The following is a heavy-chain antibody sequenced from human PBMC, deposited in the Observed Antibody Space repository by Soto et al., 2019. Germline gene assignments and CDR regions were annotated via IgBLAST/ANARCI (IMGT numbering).Heavy chain of an antibody. Sequence: PSQTLSLTCAISGDSVSSNSAAWNWIRQSPSRGLEWLGRTYYRSKWYNDYAVSVKSRITINPDTSKNQFSLQLNSVTPEDTAVYYCAREGGYCSGGSCYLFNYYYGMDVWGQGTTVTGSS. CDR2: TYYRSKWYN. J-gene: IGHJ6*02. CDR3: AREGGYCSGGSCYLFNYYYGMDV. CDR1: GDSVSSNSAA. D-gene: IGHD2-15*01. V-gene: IGHV6-1*01.